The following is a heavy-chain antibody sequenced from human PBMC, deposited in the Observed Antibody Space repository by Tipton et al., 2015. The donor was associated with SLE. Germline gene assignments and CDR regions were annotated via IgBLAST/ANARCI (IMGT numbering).Heavy chain of an antibody. CDR2: ISAYNGNT. CDR1: GYIFSDFG. D-gene: IGHD2-15*01. Sequence: QLVQSGPEVKKPGASVKVSCKASGYIFSDFGIGWVRQAPGQGLEWMGWISAYNGNTNYAQKFQGRVTMTTDTSTNTAYMELRSLRSDDTAVYYCARDYCSGGTCHLLDYWGQGILVTVSS. V-gene: IGHV1-18*01. J-gene: IGHJ4*02. CDR3: ARDYCSGGTCHLLDY.